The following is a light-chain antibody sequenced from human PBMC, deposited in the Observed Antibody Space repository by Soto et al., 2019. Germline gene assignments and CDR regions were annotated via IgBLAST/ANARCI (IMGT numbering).Light chain of an antibody. CDR2: DAS. J-gene: IGKJ5*01. Sequence: PSTLSASVGDRVTITCRASQSISSWLAWYQQKPGKAPKLLIYDASSLESGVPSRFSGSGSGTEFTLTISSLQPDDFATYYCQQLNSYPLFGQGTRLEIK. CDR1: QSISSW. CDR3: QQLNSYPL. V-gene: IGKV1-5*01.